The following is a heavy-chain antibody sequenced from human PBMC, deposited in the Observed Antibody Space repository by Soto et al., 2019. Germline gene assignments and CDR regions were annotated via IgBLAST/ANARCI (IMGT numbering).Heavy chain of an antibody. V-gene: IGHV1-69*02. CDR2: IIPILGLA. CDR1: GGTFSSYS. CDR3: ARPRGDPNWFDP. Sequence: QVQLVQSGAEVKKPGSSVKVSCKASGGTFSSYSITWVRQAPGQGLEWMGRIIPILGLANYAQKFQGRVTIPADTSTSTAYMELSSLRSEDTAVYYCARPRGDPNWFDPWGQGTLVTVSS. D-gene: IGHD3-16*01. J-gene: IGHJ5*02.